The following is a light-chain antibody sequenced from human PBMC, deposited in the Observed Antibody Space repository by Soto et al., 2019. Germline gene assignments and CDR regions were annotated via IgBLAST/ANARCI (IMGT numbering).Light chain of an antibody. CDR2: DAS. CDR3: QQYHNYPRT. Sequence: DIQMTQSPSTLSASVVDRVTITCRASQSIRTWLAWYQHKPGKAPKFLIYDASTVESGVPSRFSGSGSGTEFTLTISDLQPDDFATYYCQQYHNYPRTFGQGTKVDIK. CDR1: QSIRTW. J-gene: IGKJ1*01. V-gene: IGKV1-5*01.